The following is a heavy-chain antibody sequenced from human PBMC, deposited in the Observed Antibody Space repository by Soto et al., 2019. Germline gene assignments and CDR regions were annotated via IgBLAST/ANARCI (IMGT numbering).Heavy chain of an antibody. CDR2: IIPIFGTA. D-gene: IGHD1-26*01. V-gene: IGHV1-69*13. CDR1: GGTFSSYA. CDR3: YGKRQMASFHGGAFDK. Sequence: SVKVSCKASGGTFSSYAISWVRQAPGQGLEWMGGIIPIFGTANYAQKFQGRVTITADESTSTAYMELNSLRVEDTAVYYCYGKRQMASFHGGAFDKWGQGTMVTVSS. J-gene: IGHJ3*02.